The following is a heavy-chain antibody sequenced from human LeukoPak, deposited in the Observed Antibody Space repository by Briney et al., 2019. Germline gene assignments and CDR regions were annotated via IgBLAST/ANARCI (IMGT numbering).Heavy chain of an antibody. CDR1: GGTFSSYA. CDR2: IIPIFGTA. CDR3: ARSGVSDTAMAHFDY. J-gene: IGHJ4*02. D-gene: IGHD5-18*01. V-gene: IGHV1-69*05. Sequence: SVKVSCKASGGTFSSYAISWVRQAPGQGLEWMGGIIPIFGTANYAQKFQGRVTITTDESTSTAYMELSSLRSEDTAVYYCARSGVSDTAMAHFDYWGQGTLVTVSS.